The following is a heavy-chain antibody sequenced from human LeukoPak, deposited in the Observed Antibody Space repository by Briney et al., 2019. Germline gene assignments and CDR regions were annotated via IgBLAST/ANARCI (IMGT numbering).Heavy chain of an antibody. J-gene: IGHJ4*02. V-gene: IGHV1-69*01. CDR3: ARQYSGSYSCDY. CDR1: AGTFSSYA. D-gene: IGHD1-26*01. CDR2: IIPIFGTA. Sequence: AASVKVSCKASAGTFSSYAISWVRQAPGQGLEWMGGIIPIFGTANYAQKFQGRVTITADESTSTAYMELSSLRSEDTAVYYCARQYSGSYSCDYWGQGTLVTVSA.